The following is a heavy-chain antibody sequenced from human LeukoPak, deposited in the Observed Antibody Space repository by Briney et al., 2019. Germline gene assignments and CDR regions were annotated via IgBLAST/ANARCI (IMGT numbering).Heavy chain of an antibody. CDR3: ARDGSNFDPFDY. CDR1: GFTFSSHE. Sequence: GGSLRLSCAASGFTFSSHEMNWVRQAPGKGLQWVSYISGSGSSIGYTESVEGRFTNSRDNARNSLYLQMDSLRAEDTAVYYCARDGSNFDPFDYWGQGTLVTVSS. CDR2: ISGSGSSI. D-gene: IGHD4-11*01. J-gene: IGHJ4*02. V-gene: IGHV3-48*03.